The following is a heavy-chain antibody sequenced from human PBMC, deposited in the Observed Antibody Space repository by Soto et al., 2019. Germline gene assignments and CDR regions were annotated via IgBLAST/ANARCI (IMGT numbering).Heavy chain of an antibody. D-gene: IGHD2-15*01. CDR1: GFTFSSYD. V-gene: IGHV3-13*05. Sequence: GGSLRFSCAASGFTFSSYDMHWVRQATGKGLEWVSAIGTAGDPYYPGSVKGRFTISRENAKNSLYLQMNSLRAGDTAVYYCARAGGYCSGGSCHDAFDIWGQGTMVTVSS. CDR2: IGTAGDP. J-gene: IGHJ3*02. CDR3: ARAGGYCSGGSCHDAFDI.